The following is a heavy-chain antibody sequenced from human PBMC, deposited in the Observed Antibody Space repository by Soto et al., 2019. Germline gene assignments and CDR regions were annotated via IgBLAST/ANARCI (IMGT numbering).Heavy chain of an antibody. J-gene: IGHJ5*02. CDR2: IDYRGTI. Sequence: SETLSLTCTVSGGSIATSSYFWAWIRRPPGKGLEWIGSIDYRGTIYNNPSLKSRVTISVDTSKNHFSLKLDSVTAADTALYYCSRHAPEGFDPWGQGTLVTVSS. V-gene: IGHV4-39*01. CDR3: SRHAPEGFDP. CDR1: GGSIATSSYF.